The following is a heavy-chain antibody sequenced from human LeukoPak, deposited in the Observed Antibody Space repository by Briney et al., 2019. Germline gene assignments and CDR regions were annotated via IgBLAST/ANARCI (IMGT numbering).Heavy chain of an antibody. CDR2: ISSSGSII. CDR1: GFTFSSYE. J-gene: IGHJ4*02. D-gene: IGHD6-13*01. V-gene: IGHV3-48*03. Sequence: GGSLRLSCAASGFTFSSYEMKWVRQAPGKGLEWVSYISSSGSIIYYADSVKGRVTISRDNAKNSLYLQMNSLRAEDTAVYYCARLGTTLVRYSSSWYYFDYWGQGTLVTVSS. CDR3: ARLGTTLVRYSSSWYYFDY.